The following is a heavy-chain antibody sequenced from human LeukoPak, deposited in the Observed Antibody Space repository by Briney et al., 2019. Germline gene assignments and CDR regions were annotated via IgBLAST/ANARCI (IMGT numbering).Heavy chain of an antibody. J-gene: IGHJ4*02. CDR3: ARPYDTRGYFPDY. D-gene: IGHD3-22*01. Sequence: GGSLRLSCAVSGLTFNNYAMNWVRQAPGKGLEWVSSISRGSDHIFYADSMKGRFTISRDNAKNSLYLQMNSLGAEDTAVYYCARPYDTRGYFPDYWGQGTLVTVSS. CDR1: GLTFNNYA. V-gene: IGHV3-21*01. CDR2: ISRGSDHI.